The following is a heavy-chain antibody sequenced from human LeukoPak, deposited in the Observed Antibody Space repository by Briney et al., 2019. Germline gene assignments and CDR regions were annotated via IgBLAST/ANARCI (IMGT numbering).Heavy chain of an antibody. Sequence: GGSLRPSCAASGFTFSSYWRSWVRQAPGKGLEWVANIKQDESEKYYVDSLKGRFTISRDNAKNSLYLQMNSLRAEDTAVYYCARDKIEGPTRLDYWGQGILVTVSS. J-gene: IGHJ4*02. V-gene: IGHV3-7*01. CDR2: IKQDESEK. D-gene: IGHD1-1*01. CDR1: GFTFSSYW. CDR3: ARDKIEGPTRLDY.